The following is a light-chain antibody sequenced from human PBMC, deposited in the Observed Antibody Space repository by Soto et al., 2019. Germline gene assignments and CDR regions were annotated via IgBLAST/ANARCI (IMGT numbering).Light chain of an antibody. CDR3: QQLAGFPIT. Sequence: QLTQSPSSLSASVGDRVTITCRASQGIASYLAWYQQKPGKAPNLLIYTASTLQTGVPSRFSGSAFGTEFTLTISSLQPEDFATYYCQQLAGFPITFGQGTRLEIK. CDR1: QGIASY. CDR2: TAS. V-gene: IGKV1-9*01. J-gene: IGKJ5*01.